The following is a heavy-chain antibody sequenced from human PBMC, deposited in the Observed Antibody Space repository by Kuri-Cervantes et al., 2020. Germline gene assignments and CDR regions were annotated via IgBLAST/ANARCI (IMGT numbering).Heavy chain of an antibody. CDR3: ARVGNGDIYYYYYMDV. Sequence: SETLSLTCTVSGDSISTYFWSWIRQPPGEGLEWIGYIYYSGSTNYNPSLKSRVSISVDTSKNQFSLKLSSVTAADTAMYYCARVGNGDIYYYYYMDVWGKGTTVTVSS. V-gene: IGHV4-59*01. J-gene: IGHJ6*03. CDR1: GDSISTYF. D-gene: IGHD4-17*01. CDR2: IYYSGST.